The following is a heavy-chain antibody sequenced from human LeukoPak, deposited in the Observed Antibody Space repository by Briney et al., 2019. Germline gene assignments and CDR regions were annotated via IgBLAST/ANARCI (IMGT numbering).Heavy chain of an antibody. V-gene: IGHV4-59*01. CDR3: ARVGEDTLQKGVGAFDI. CDR1: GGSINGYY. J-gene: IGHJ3*02. Sequence: SETLSLTCTVSGGSINGYYWSWIRQPPGKGLDWIGYIYYSGRTNYNPSLKSRVTISLDTSKNQFSLNLNSVTAADTAMYYCARVGEDTLQKGVGAFDIWGQGTMVTVSS. D-gene: IGHD3-10*01. CDR2: IYYSGRT.